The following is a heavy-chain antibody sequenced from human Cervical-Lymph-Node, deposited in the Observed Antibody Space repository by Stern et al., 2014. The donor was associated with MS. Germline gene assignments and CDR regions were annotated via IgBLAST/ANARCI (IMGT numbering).Heavy chain of an antibody. V-gene: IGHV3-23*04. D-gene: IGHD2-21*01. CDR2: XSVSGDNT. CDR1: GFTISNYA. CDR3: AKGGTPGQWTALIIPDERKFDS. J-gene: IGHJ4*02. Sequence: EVHLVESGGGLAQPGGSLRLSCAASGFTISNYAMTWVRQAPGKGLEWVSXXSVSGDNTLYADSVKGRFTTSRDNFKNTLYLQMNSLGADDTAVYYCAKGGTPGQWTALIIPDERKFDSWGQGTLVIVSS.